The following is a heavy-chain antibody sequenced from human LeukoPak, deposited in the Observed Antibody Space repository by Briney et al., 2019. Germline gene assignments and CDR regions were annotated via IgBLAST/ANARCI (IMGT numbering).Heavy chain of an antibody. CDR2: IGTAGDT. V-gene: IGHV3-13*01. Sequence: PGGSLRLSCAASGFTFSSYDMHWVRQAPGKGLEWVSAIGTAGDTYYPGSVKGRFTISRENAKNSLYLQMNSLRAGDTAVYYCARWMTKNGAFDIWGQGTMVTVSS. D-gene: IGHD2-2*03. CDR3: ARWMTKNGAFDI. CDR1: GFTFSSYD. J-gene: IGHJ3*02.